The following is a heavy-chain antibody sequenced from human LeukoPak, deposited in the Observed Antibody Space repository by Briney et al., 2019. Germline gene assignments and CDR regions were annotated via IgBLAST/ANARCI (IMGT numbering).Heavy chain of an antibody. V-gene: IGHV1-24*01. CDR1: GYTLTELS. CDR2: FDPEDGET. J-gene: IGHJ4*02. D-gene: IGHD3-22*01. Sequence: ASVKVSCKVSGYTLTELSMHWVRQAPGKGLEWMGGFDPEDGETIYAQKFQGRVTMTEDTSTDTAYMELSSLRSEDTAVYYCATANYYDSSGPLVYWGQGTLVTVSS. CDR3: ATANYYDSSGPLVY.